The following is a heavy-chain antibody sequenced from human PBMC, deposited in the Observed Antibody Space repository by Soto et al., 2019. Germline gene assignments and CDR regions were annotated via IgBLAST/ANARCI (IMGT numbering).Heavy chain of an antibody. D-gene: IGHD6-13*01. Sequence: PGGSLRISCAASGFTFSSYAMHWVRQAPGKGLEWVAVISYDGSNKYYADSVKGRFTISRDNSKNTLYLQMNSLRAEDTAVYYCARDKFEGIDTRFSDWFDPWSQGTLVTVS. J-gene: IGHJ5*02. CDR3: ARDKFEGIDTRFSDWFDP. CDR2: ISYDGSNK. V-gene: IGHV3-30-3*01. CDR1: GFTFSSYA.